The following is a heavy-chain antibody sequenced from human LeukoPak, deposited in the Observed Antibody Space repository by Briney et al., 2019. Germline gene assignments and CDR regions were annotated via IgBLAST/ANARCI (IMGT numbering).Heavy chain of an antibody. CDR1: GFTVSSNY. CDR2: IYSGGTT. V-gene: IGHV3-53*01. CDR3: ARMLISSGYYVDS. Sequence: GGSLRLSCAASGFTVSSNYMSWVRQAPGKGLESVSVIYSGGTTYYADSVKGRFTISRGISKNTLYLQMNSLRAEDTAVYYCARMLISSGYYVDSWGQGTLVTVSS. D-gene: IGHD3-3*01. J-gene: IGHJ4*02.